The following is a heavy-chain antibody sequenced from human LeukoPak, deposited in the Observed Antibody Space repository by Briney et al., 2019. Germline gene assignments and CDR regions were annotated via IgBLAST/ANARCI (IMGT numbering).Heavy chain of an antibody. V-gene: IGHV1-46*01. CDR2: INPSGGST. J-gene: IGHJ6*02. CDR3: ARGGSIAARYYYYYYGMDV. CDR1: GYTFTSYY. Sequence: ASVKVSCKASGYTFTSYYMHWVRQAPGQGLEWMGIINPSGGSTSYAQRFQGRVTMTRDTSTSTVYMELSSLRSEDTAVYYCARGGSIAARYYYYYYGMDVWGQGTTVTVSS. D-gene: IGHD6-6*01.